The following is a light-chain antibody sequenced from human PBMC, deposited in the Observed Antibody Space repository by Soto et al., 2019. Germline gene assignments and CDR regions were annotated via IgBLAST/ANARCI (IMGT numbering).Light chain of an antibody. CDR3: QQRTNWPAYT. Sequence: EIVLTQSPATLSVSPGERATLSCRASQSVGTYLVWYQQKPGQAPRLLIFDASNRATGIPARFSGSGSGTDFTRTISSLEPEDLAVYYCQQRTNWPAYTFGQGTKLEIK. CDR1: QSVGTY. J-gene: IGKJ2*01. V-gene: IGKV3-11*01. CDR2: DAS.